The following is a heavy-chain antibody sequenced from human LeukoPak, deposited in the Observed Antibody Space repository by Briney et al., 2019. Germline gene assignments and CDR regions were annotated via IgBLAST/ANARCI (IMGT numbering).Heavy chain of an antibody. CDR1: GFRLRNYA. V-gene: IGHV3-48*03. CDR2: IGSGGGPI. D-gene: IGHD3-10*01. Sequence: GGSLRLSCVASGFRLRNYAMNWVRQTPGKGLEWVSYIGSGGGPIYYTDSVKGRFTMSRDIVKNSLYLQMNSLRAEDTAIYFCARWRDYDSAISFYYYNMDVWGEGTTVTVSS. J-gene: IGHJ6*03. CDR3: ARWRDYDSAISFYYYNMDV.